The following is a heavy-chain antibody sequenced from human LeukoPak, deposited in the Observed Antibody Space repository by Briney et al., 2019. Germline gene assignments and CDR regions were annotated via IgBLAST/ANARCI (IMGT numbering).Heavy chain of an antibody. J-gene: IGHJ4*02. CDR1: GFTLSSYR. CDR3: ARRYCGGDCHSPYFDY. Sequence: GGSLRLSCAASGFTLSSYRMSWVRQAPGKGLEWVANIKQDGSERYYVDSVKGRFTISRDNAKNSLYLQMNSLRAEDTAVYYCARRYCGGDCHSPYFDYWGQGTLVTVSS. CDR2: IKQDGSER. V-gene: IGHV3-7*01. D-gene: IGHD2-21*02.